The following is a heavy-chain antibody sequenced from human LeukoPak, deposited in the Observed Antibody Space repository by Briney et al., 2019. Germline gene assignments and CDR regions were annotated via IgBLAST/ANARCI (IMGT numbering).Heavy chain of an antibody. D-gene: IGHD4-17*01. CDR1: GGSISSGDYY. V-gene: IGHV4-30-4*08. CDR2: SYYSGST. Sequence: PAETLSLTCTVSGGSISSGDYYWRWIRQPPGKGLEWIGYSYYSGSTYYNPSLKSRVTISVDTSKNQFTLKLSSVTAADAAVYYCARVQPLDYGDPYYFDYWGQGTLVTVSS. J-gene: IGHJ4*02. CDR3: ARVQPLDYGDPYYFDY.